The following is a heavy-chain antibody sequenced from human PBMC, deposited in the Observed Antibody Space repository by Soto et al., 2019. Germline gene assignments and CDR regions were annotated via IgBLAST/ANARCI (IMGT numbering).Heavy chain of an antibody. CDR1: GYTFTSYG. D-gene: IGHD5-18*01. CDR2: ISAYNGNT. Sequence: ASVKVSCKASGYTFTSYGISWVRQAPGQGLEWMGWISAYNGNTNYAQKLQGRVTMTTDTSTSTAYMELRSLRSDDTAVYYCARVLPAGYSYGSNLDYWGQGTLVTVPS. J-gene: IGHJ4*02. V-gene: IGHV1-18*01. CDR3: ARVLPAGYSYGSNLDY.